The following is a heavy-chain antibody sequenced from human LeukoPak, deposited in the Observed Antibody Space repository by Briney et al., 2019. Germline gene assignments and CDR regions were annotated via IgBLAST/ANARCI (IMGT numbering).Heavy chain of an antibody. Sequence: GGSLRLSCAASGFTFSDYYMSWIRQAPGKGLEWISYISNSGSATYSADSVRGRFTISRDDAKNSLYLQMSSLRDEDTAVYYCARASDSSGYYITYWGQGTLVTVSS. J-gene: IGHJ4*02. CDR1: GFTFSDYY. CDR2: ISNSGSAT. CDR3: ARASDSSGYYITY. V-gene: IGHV3-11*04. D-gene: IGHD3-22*01.